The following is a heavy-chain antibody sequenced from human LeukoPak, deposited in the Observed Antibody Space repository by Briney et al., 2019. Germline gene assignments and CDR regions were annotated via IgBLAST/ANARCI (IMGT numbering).Heavy chain of an antibody. Sequence: GGSLRLSCAASGFTFSNYEMNWVRQAQGKGLEWVSYISSSGSTKYNADSVQGRFTISRDNAKNSLYLQMNSLRAEDTAVYYCARDSPYSGNYSPIDYWGQGTLVTVSS. D-gene: IGHD1-26*01. CDR1: GFTFSNYE. J-gene: IGHJ4*02. CDR3: ARDSPYSGNYSPIDY. CDR2: ISSSGSTK. V-gene: IGHV3-48*03.